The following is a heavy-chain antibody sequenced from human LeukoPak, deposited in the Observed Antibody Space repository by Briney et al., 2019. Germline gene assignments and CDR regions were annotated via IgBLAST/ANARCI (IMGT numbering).Heavy chain of an antibody. Sequence: GGSLRLSCAASGFTFSSYGMHWVRQAPGKGLEWVAFIRYDGSNKYYADSVKGRFTVSRDNSKNTLYLQMNSLRAEDTAVYYCAKNYLTAYYYYYMDVWGKGTTVTVSS. V-gene: IGHV3-30*02. J-gene: IGHJ6*03. CDR2: IRYDGSNK. D-gene: IGHD2/OR15-2a*01. CDR1: GFTFSSYG. CDR3: AKNYLTAYYYYYMDV.